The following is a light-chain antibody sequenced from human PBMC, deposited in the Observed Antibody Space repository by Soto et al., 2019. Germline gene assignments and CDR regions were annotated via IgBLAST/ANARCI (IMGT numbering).Light chain of an antibody. J-gene: IGKJ5*01. CDR2: GAS. V-gene: IGKV3-20*01. CDR3: QQYHWAPDT. Sequence: EIVLTQSPGTLSLSPGERATLSCRASQIVGGDTLAWFQQRPGQAPRLVIYGASNRAAGIPDRFSGSGSGTDFTLNVSRLEPEDFAVYYCQQYHWAPDTFGQGTRLEMK. CDR1: QIVGGDT.